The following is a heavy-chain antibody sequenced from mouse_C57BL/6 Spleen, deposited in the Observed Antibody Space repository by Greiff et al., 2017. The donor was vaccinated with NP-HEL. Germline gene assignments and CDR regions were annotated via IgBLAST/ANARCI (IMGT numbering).Heavy chain of an antibody. D-gene: IGHD1-1*01. CDR2: IDPSDSYT. J-gene: IGHJ3*01. Sequence: QVQLQQPGAELVKPGASVKLSCKASGYTFTSYWMQWVKQRPGQGLEWIGEIDPSDSYTNYNQKFKGKATLTVDTSSSTAYMQLSSLTSEDSAVYYCARRDYGSSKVFAYWGQGTLVTVSA. CDR1: GYTFTSYW. CDR3: ARRDYGSSKVFAY. V-gene: IGHV1-50*01.